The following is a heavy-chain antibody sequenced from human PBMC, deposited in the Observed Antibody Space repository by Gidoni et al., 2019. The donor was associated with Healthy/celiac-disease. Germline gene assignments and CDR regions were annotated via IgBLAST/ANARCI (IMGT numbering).Heavy chain of an antibody. CDR2: ISDDGSNK. V-gene: IGHV3-30*18. J-gene: IGHJ6*02. Sequence: QVQLVESGGGVVQPGRSLRLSCAASGFTFSSYGMHWVRQAPGKGLEWVAVISDDGSNKYYADSVKGRFTISRDNSKNTLYLQMNSLRAEDTAVYYCAKEVRFFYGMDVWGQGTTVTVSS. CDR1: GFTFSSYG. D-gene: IGHD3-3*01. CDR3: AKEVRFFYGMDV.